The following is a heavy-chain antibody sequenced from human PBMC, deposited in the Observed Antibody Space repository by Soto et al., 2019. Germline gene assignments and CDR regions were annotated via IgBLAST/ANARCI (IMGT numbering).Heavy chain of an antibody. Sequence: PSETLSLTCTVSGGSISSYYWSWIRQPPGKGLEWIGYIYYSGSTNYNPSLKSRVTISVDTSKNQFSLKLSSVTAADTAVYYCAREAYSSSHSRWLDPWGQGTLATV. CDR3: AREAYSSSHSRWLDP. D-gene: IGHD6-19*01. CDR2: IYYSGST. J-gene: IGHJ5*02. CDR1: GGSISSYY. V-gene: IGHV4-59*01.